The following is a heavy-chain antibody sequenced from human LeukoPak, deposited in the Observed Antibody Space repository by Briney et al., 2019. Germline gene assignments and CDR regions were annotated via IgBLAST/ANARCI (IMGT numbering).Heavy chain of an antibody. V-gene: IGHV3-66*02. D-gene: IGHD3-16*01. CDR1: GFTVSSNY. CDR3: AREGDEWGLAPDYYFDY. Sequence: PGGSLRLSCVASGFTVSSNYMSWVRQAPGKGLEWVSVIYSDGSTYYAGSVKGRFTISRDNSKNTPYIQMNSLRGEDTAVYYCAREGDEWGLAPDYYFDYWGRGTLVTVSS. CDR2: IYSDGST. J-gene: IGHJ4*02.